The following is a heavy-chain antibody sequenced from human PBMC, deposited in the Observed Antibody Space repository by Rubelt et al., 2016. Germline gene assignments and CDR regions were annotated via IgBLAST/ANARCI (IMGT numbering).Heavy chain of an antibody. CDR1: GDSISSNSFY. Sequence: QLQLQESGPGLVQPSETLSLTCTISGDSISSNSFYWGWIRQPPGKGLEWIGEINHSGSTNYNPSLKSRVTISVDTAKNQFSRKLSSVTAADTAVYYCARGKEGLGVTMMDYWGQGTLVTVSS. D-gene: IGHD3-22*01. V-gene: IGHV4-39*07. CDR3: ARGKEGLGVTMMDY. CDR2: INHSGST. J-gene: IGHJ4*02.